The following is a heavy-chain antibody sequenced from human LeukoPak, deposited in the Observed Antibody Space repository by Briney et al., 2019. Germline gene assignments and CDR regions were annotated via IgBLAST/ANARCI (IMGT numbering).Heavy chain of an antibody. D-gene: IGHD3-22*01. CDR3: ARPATYYYDSSGYYY. CDR2: ISSSGSTI. J-gene: IGHJ4*02. CDR1: GFTFSDYY. Sequence: GGSLRLYCAASGFTFSDYYMSWIRQAPGKGLEWVSYISSSGSTIYYADSEKGRFTISRDNAKSSLYLQMNSLRAEDTAVYYCARPATYYYDSSGYYYWGQGTLVTVSS. V-gene: IGHV3-11*01.